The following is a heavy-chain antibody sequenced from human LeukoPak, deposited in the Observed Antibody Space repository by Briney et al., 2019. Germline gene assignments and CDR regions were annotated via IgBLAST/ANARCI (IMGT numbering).Heavy chain of an antibody. CDR3: ARDRPVETFLEWLFHDAFDI. V-gene: IGHV1-2*02. J-gene: IGHJ3*02. CDR1: GYTFTGYY. Sequence: GASVKVSCKASGYTFTGYYMHWVRQAPGQGLEWMGWINPNSGGTNYAQKFQGRVTMTRDTSISTAYMELSRLRSDDTAVYYCARDRPVETFLEWLFHDAFDIWGQGTMVTVSS. CDR2: INPNSGGT. D-gene: IGHD3-3*02.